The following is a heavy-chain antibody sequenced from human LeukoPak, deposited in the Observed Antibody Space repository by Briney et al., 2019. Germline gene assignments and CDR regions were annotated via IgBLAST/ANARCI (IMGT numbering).Heavy chain of an antibody. J-gene: IGHJ6*03. CDR2: ISGSGDST. D-gene: IGHD6-13*01. CDR1: GFTFRSYA. Sequence: GGSLRLSCAASGFTFRSYAMSWVRQAPGKGLEWVSSISGSGDSTYYADSVKGRFTISRDNSKNTLYLQMNSLRAEDTAVYYCSRASSSTWSYYYYYMDVWGKGTTVTISS. V-gene: IGHV3-23*01. CDR3: SRASSSTWSYYYYYMDV.